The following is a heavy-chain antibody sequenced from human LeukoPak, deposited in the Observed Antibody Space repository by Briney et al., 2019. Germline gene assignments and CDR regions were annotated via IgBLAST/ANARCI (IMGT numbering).Heavy chain of an antibody. Sequence: ASVKVSCKASGGTFSSYAISWVRQAPGQGLEWMGRIIPILGIANYAQKFQGRVTITADKSTSTAYMELRSLRSEDTAVSYRARDRDEQQLVGHYYYYGIYICGPGATVTVSS. CDR1: GGTFSSYA. CDR2: IIPILGIA. J-gene: IGHJ6*02. D-gene: IGHD6-13*01. CDR3: ARDRDEQQLVGHYYYYGIYI. V-gene: IGHV1-69*04.